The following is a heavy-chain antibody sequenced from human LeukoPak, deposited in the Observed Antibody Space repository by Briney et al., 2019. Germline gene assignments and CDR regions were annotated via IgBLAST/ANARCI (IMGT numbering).Heavy chain of an antibody. D-gene: IGHD2-15*01. V-gene: IGHV5-51*01. CDR1: GYSFTSYW. J-gene: IGHJ5*02. CDR2: IYPGDSDT. Sequence: GESLKISCKGSGYSFTSYWIGWVRQMPGKGLEWMGIIYPGDSDTRYSPSFQGQVTISADKSISTAYLQWSSLKASDTAMYYCARQGPVAVAAAYNWFDPWGQGTLVTVSS. CDR3: ARQGPVAVAAAYNWFDP.